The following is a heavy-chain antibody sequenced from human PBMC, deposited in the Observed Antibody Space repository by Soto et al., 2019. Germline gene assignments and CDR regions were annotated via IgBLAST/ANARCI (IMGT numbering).Heavy chain of an antibody. CDR1: GYTFSAYY. J-gene: IGHJ4*02. D-gene: IGHD1-26*01. CDR3: MGGGWGDSPIDY. CDR2: INPSNEIT. V-gene: IGHV1-2*02. Sequence: ASVKVSCKTSGYTFSAYYVHWARRAPGRGFQWLGWINPSNEITTFSEFFQGRITMTRDTSTNTVHMELNMLTSNDTAVYYFMGGGWGDSPIDYWGQGTQVTVPQ.